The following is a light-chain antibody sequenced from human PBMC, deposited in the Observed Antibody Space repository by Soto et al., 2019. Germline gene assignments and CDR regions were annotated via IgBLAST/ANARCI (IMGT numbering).Light chain of an antibody. CDR2: DVS. V-gene: IGLV2-11*01. J-gene: IGLJ1*01. CDR1: SSDVGGHNH. CDR3: CSYAGSYV. Sequence: QSVLTQPRSVSGSPGQPVTISCTGTSSDVGGHNHVSWYQQHPGKAPKLMIYDVSKRPSGVPDRFSGSKSGNTASLTISGLQAEDEADYYCCSYAGSYVFGTGTKLTVL.